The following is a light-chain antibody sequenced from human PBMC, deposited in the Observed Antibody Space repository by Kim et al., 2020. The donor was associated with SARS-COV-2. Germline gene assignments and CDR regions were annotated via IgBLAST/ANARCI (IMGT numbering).Light chain of an antibody. Sequence: DIQMTQSPSSLSASVGDRVTITCRASQSLSTSLNWYKQTPGKAPKLLIYAASTLQSGVPSRFSGSGSGTDFTLTISSLRPEDFATYICQQSYTTPLTFGGGTKLEI. V-gene: IGKV1-39*01. CDR1: QSLSTS. CDR3: QQSYTTPLT. CDR2: AAS. J-gene: IGKJ4*01.